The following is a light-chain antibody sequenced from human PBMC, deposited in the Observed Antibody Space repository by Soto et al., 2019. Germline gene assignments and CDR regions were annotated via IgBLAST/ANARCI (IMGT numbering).Light chain of an antibody. V-gene: IGKV1-5*01. CDR1: QSVSRW. CDR2: DAS. CDR3: QQSHNFHPPT. Sequence: DVQMTQSPSTLSASVGDRVTVTCRASQSVSRWVAWYQQKVGKAPQLLIFDASSLESGVPSRFSGSGSGTEFTLTISSLHPDEAATYYCQQSHNFHPPTFGEGTKVEIK. J-gene: IGKJ4*01.